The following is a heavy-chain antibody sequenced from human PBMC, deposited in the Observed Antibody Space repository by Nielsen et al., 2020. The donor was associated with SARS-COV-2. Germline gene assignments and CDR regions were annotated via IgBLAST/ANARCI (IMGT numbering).Heavy chain of an antibody. CDR3: ARATYYGSGWFDP. D-gene: IGHD3-10*01. V-gene: IGHV4-34*01. CDR1: GGSFSGYY. J-gene: IGHJ5*02. Sequence: SEILSLTCAVYGGSFSGYYWSWIRQPPGKGLEWIGEINHSGSTNYNPSLKSRVTISVDTSKNQFSLKLSSVTAADTAVYYCARATYYGSGWFDPWGQGTLVTVSS. CDR2: INHSGST.